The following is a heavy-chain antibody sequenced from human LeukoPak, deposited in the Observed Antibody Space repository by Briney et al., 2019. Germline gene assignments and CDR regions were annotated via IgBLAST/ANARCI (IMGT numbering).Heavy chain of an antibody. Sequence: SETLSLTCAVSGFSFTNYYWSWNRQPPGKGLEWVGEVLHTGGTNYNPSLKSRVTISVDTSKNQFFLKLTSVTAADTAVYYCARGPAAIHPWGPGTLVTVSS. J-gene: IGHJ5*02. D-gene: IGHD2-2*01. V-gene: IGHV4-34*12. CDR2: VLHTGGT. CDR3: ARGPAAIHP. CDR1: GFSFTNYY.